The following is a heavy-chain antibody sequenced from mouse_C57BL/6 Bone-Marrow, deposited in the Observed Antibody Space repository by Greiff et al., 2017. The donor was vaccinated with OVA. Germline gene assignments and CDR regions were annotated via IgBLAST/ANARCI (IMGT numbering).Heavy chain of an antibody. Sequence: QVQLQQSGAELVKPGASVKLSCKASGYTFTSYWMHWVKQRPGQGLEWIGMIHPNSGSTNYNEKFKSKATLTVDKSSSTAYMQLSSLTSEDSAVYYCAARGNYVDYYAMDYCGQGTSVTVSS. CDR1: GYTFTSYW. V-gene: IGHV1-64*01. D-gene: IGHD2-1*01. CDR2: IHPNSGST. J-gene: IGHJ4*01. CDR3: AARGNYVDYYAMDY.